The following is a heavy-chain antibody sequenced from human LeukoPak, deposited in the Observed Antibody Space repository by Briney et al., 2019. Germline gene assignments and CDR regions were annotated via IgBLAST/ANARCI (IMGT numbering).Heavy chain of an antibody. CDR3: ARHHDYYSGNLRRAFDV. Sequence: SETLSLTCTVSGGSLSSYYWSWVRQTPGKGLEWIGYIYYSGSTNCNPSIKSRVTISVDTSKNQFSLKLSSVTAADTAVYYCARHHDYYSGNLRRAFDVWGQGTMVTVSS. D-gene: IGHD2-15*01. J-gene: IGHJ3*01. CDR1: GGSLSSYY. CDR2: IYYSGST. V-gene: IGHV4-59*08.